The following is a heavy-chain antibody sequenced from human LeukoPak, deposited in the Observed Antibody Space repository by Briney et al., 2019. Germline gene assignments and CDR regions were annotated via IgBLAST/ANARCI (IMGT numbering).Heavy chain of an antibody. J-gene: IGHJ6*03. CDR2: IKQDGSEK. V-gene: IGHV3-7*01. CDR1: GFTFSTYR. D-gene: IGHD4-11*01. Sequence: GGSLRLACAASGFTFSTYRMSWVRQAPGKGLEWVANIKQDGSEKHYVDSVKGRFTISRDNAKNSLYLQMSSLRAEDTAVYYCTRVEETATTAAIIRKYSYYYYMDVWGKGNTVTVSS. CDR3: TRVEETATTAAIIRKYSYYYYMDV.